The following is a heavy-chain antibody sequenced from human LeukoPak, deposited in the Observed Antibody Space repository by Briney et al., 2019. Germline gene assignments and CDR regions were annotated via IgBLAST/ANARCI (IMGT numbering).Heavy chain of an antibody. D-gene: IGHD4-17*01. CDR2: IYYSNT. J-gene: IGHJ4*02. Sequence: PSETLSLTCTVSGGSISSYYWSWIRQPPGKGLESIGYIYYSNTNYNPSLKSRVTISVDTSKNQFSLKLSSVTAADTAVYYCARLKYGDYGLYYFDYWGQGTLVTLST. V-gene: IGHV4-59*08. CDR3: ARLKYGDYGLYYFDY. CDR1: GGSISSYY.